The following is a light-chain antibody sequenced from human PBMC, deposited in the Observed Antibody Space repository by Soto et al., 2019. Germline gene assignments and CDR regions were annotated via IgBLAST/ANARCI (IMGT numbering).Light chain of an antibody. CDR3: QQSYSTPPT. CDR2: AAS. Sequence: DFQMTQSPSSLSASVGDRVTITCRAGQSSRTHVNWYRQKPGSAPQLLIYAASSLQRGVPSRFSASRSGADFTLTISSLQHEDFATYYCQQSYSTPPTFGQWTRVELK. J-gene: IGKJ1*01. V-gene: IGKV1-39*01. CDR1: QSSRTH.